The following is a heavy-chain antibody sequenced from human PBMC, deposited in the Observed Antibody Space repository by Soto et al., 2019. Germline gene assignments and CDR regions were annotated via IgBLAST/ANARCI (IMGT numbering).Heavy chain of an antibody. V-gene: IGHV5-10-1*01. CDR2: IDPSDSYT. CDR1: GYSFTSYW. J-gene: IGHJ6*02. D-gene: IGHD1-26*01. Sequence: PGESLKISCKGSGYSFTSYWISWVRQMPGKGLEWMGRIDPSDSYTNYSPSFQGHVTISADKSISTAYLQWSSLKASDTAMYYCASLPVGPGPEDIMDVWGRGTTVTVSS. CDR3: ASLPVGPGPEDIMDV.